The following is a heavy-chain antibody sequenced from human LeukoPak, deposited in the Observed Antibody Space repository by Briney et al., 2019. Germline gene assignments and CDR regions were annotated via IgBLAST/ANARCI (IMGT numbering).Heavy chain of an antibody. CDR1: GGTFSSYT. V-gene: IGHV1-69*05. Sequence: GASVKVSCKASGGTFSSYTISWVRQAPGQGLEWMGRIIPIFGTANYAQKFQGRVTITTDESTSTAYMELSSLRSEDTAVYYCASQGYYLIAARWGPYDYWGQGTLVTVSS. J-gene: IGHJ4*02. CDR2: IIPIFGTA. CDR3: ASQGYYLIAARWGPYDY. D-gene: IGHD6-6*01.